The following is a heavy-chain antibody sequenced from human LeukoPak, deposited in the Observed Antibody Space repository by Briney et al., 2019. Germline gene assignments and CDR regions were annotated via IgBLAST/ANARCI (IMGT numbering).Heavy chain of an antibody. Sequence: SETLSLTCSVSGDSITSYYWSWIRQPPGKGLEWIGHIYYGGSTNYKPSLKSRVTMSVDTSKNQISLKATSVTAADTAVYYCARRGVMGGFDIWGQGTMVTVSS. CDR3: ARRGVMGGFDI. CDR1: GDSITSYY. CDR2: IYYGGST. V-gene: IGHV4-59*01. D-gene: IGHD3-16*01. J-gene: IGHJ3*02.